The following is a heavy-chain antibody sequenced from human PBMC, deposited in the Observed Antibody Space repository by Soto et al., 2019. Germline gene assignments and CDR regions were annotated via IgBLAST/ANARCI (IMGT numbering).Heavy chain of an antibody. CDR1: GYTFTSPG. Sequence: QVQLVQSGAEVKKPGASVKVSCKASGYTFTSPGMSWVRQAPGQGLEWMGWISAHTGSSEYAQRFESRVSITTDRSTSTADMEMRSLRTDDTDVYYCARAFFYQGSDSRGYSFDAFDFWGPGTLVTVSS. CDR3: ARAFFYQGSDSRGYSFDAFDF. J-gene: IGHJ3*01. CDR2: ISAHTGSS. D-gene: IGHD3-22*01. V-gene: IGHV1-18*01.